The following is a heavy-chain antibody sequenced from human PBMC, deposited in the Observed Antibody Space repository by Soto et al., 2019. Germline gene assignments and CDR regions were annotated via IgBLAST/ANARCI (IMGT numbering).Heavy chain of an antibody. D-gene: IGHD2-21*02. CDR1: GYTFSSYA. J-gene: IGHJ6*02. CDR3: ARDWPDTYCGGDCPLGYYYHGMDV. V-gene: IGHV1-3*01. CDR2: INAGYGNT. Sequence: QVHLVQSGAEVRKPGASVKVSCKASGYTFSSYAMHWVRQAPGQRLEWMGWINAGYGNTKSSQKFQDRVTISRDTSASTAYMELTSLRSEDTAVYYCARDWPDTYCGGDCPLGYYYHGMDVWGQGTAVTVSS.